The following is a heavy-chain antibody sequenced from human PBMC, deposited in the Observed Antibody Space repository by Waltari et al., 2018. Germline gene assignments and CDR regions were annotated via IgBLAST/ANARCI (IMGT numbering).Heavy chain of an antibody. CDR1: GGSFSGYY. J-gene: IGHJ4*02. V-gene: IGHV4-34*01. Sequence: QVQLQQWGAGLLKPSETLSLTCAVYGGSFSGYYWSWIRKPPGKGLEWIGEINHSGSTNYNPSLKSRVTISVDTSKNQFSLKLSSVTAADTAVYYCARGQNYYDSSGYRFDYWGQGTLVTVSS. D-gene: IGHD3-22*01. CDR2: INHSGST. CDR3: ARGQNYYDSSGYRFDY.